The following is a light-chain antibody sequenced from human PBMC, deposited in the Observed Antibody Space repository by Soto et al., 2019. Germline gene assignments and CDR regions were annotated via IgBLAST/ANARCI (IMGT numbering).Light chain of an antibody. CDR3: CSYASSSSYV. Sequence: QSALTQPASVSGSPGQSITISCTGTSSDIGSYNLVSWYQQHTAKAPKLLIYEGTQRPSGVSSRFSGSKSGNTASLTISGLQAEDEADYYCCSYASSSSYVFGTGTKLTVL. V-gene: IGLV2-23*01. CDR1: SSDIGSYNL. J-gene: IGLJ1*01. CDR2: EGT.